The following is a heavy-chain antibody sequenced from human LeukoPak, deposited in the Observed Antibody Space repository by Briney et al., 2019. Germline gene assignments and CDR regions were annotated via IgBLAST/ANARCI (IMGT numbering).Heavy chain of an antibody. D-gene: IGHD3-9*01. V-gene: IGHV1-18*01. J-gene: IGHJ4*02. CDR3: ARDKRNDILTGYYFPNDY. CDR2: ISAYNGNT. CDR1: GYTFTSYG. Sequence: ASVKVSCKASGYTFTSYGISWVRQAPGQGVEWMGWISAYNGNTNYAQKLQGRVTMTTDTSTSTVYMELRSLRSDDTAVYYCARDKRNDILTGYYFPNDYWGQGTLVTVSS.